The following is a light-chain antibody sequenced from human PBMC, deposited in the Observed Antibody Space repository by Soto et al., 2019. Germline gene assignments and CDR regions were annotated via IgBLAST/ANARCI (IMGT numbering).Light chain of an antibody. CDR3: CSFAATGAFYV. Sequence: QSALIQPASVSGSPGQSITISCTGASSDVGTHNLVSWYQHRPGKAPKLIIYEGTKRPSGVSNRFSGSTSGNTASLTISGLQAEDEADFFCCSFAATGAFYVFGTGTKLTVL. CDR2: EGT. CDR1: SSDVGTHNL. J-gene: IGLJ1*01. V-gene: IGLV2-23*01.